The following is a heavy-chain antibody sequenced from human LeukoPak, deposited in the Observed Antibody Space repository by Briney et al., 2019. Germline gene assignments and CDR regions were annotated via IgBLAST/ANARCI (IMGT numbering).Heavy chain of an antibody. CDR2: INPNSGGT. CDR1: GYTYTGYY. Sequence: ASVKVSCKASGYTYTGYYMHWVRQAPGQGLEWMGWINPNSGGTNYAQKFQGRVTMTRDTSISTAYMELSRLRSDDTAVYYCARGKVVPAAEDYYYYMDVWGKGTTVTVSS. D-gene: IGHD2-2*01. J-gene: IGHJ6*03. CDR3: ARGKVVPAAEDYYYYMDV. V-gene: IGHV1-2*02.